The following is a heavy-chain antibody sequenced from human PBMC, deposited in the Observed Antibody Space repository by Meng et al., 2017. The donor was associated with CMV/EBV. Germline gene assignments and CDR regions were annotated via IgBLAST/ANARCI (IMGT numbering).Heavy chain of an antibody. CDR3: ARGYCSSTSCYNAFDI. Sequence: SVKVSCKASGYTFTGYYMHWVRQAPGQGLEWMGGIIPIFGTANYAQKFQGRVTITTDESTSTAYMELSSLRSEDTAVYYCARGYCSSTSCYNAFDIWGQGTMVTVSS. CDR2: IIPIFGTA. CDR1: GYTFTGYY. V-gene: IGHV1-69*05. D-gene: IGHD2-2*02. J-gene: IGHJ3*02.